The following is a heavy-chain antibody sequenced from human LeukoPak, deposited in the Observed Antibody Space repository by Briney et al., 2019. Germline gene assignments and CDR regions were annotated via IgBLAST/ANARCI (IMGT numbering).Heavy chain of an antibody. CDR3: ARGITLDY. Sequence: ASVKVSCKASGYTFTGYYMHWGRQAPGQGLEWLGWIKPNSGGTNYAQKFEGRVTMTRDTSISTAYMELSRLRSDDTAVYYCARGITLDYWGQGTLVTVSS. CDR2: IKPNSGGT. D-gene: IGHD3-10*01. V-gene: IGHV1-2*02. CDR1: GYTFTGYY. J-gene: IGHJ4*02.